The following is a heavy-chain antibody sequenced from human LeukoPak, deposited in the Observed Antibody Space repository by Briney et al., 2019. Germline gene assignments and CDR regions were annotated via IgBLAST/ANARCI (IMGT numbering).Heavy chain of an antibody. V-gene: IGHV3-30-3*01. D-gene: IGHD3-16*01. CDR2: ISYDGTNK. Sequence: GGSLRLSCAASRFTFSSYAMHWVSQAPGKGLEWVAVISYDGTNKYYADSVEGRFTISRDNSKNTLYLQRNSLGAEDTAVYYCASGPDYVWGSFDYWGQGTLVTVSS. J-gene: IGHJ4*02. CDR3: ASGPDYVWGSFDY. CDR1: RFTFSSYA.